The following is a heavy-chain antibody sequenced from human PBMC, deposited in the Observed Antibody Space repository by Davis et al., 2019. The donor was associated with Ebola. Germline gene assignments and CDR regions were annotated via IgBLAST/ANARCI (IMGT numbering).Heavy chain of an antibody. CDR1: GGPFSDYY. J-gene: IGHJ6*02. D-gene: IGHD1-26*01. CDR2: VTHVGST. V-gene: IGHV4-34*01. Sequence: SETLSLTCAVSGGPFSDYYWTWIRQSPGKGLEWIGEVTHVGSTNRNPSLKSRLTISVDTSKSQFSLKLNSVTAADTAIYYCAREKGSFYGMDVWGQGTTVIVSS. CDR3: AREKGSFYGMDV.